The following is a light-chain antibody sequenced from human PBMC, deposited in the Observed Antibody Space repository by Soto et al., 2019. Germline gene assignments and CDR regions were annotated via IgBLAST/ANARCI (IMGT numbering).Light chain of an antibody. CDR2: GVS. Sequence: EVVLTQSPGTLSVSPGERVTLSCRASQSVGRNYLAWYQQKPGQAPRLLIHGVSNRATGIPDRFSGSGSGTDFTLTISRLEPEDFAVYYCQQYASSPLTFGGGTKVETK. J-gene: IGKJ4*01. V-gene: IGKV3-20*01. CDR3: QQYASSPLT. CDR1: QSVGRNY.